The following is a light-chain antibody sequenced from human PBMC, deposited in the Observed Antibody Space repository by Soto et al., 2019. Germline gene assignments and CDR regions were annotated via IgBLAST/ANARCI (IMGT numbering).Light chain of an antibody. CDR2: NTN. CDR1: SGSVSTSYY. CDR3: LLYMGNGIAV. V-gene: IGLV8-61*01. Sequence: QTVVTQEPSFSVSPGGTVTLTRGLSSGSVSTSYYPSWYQQTPGQAPRTLIYNTNTRSSGVPDRFSGSILENKAALTITGAQADDESDYYCLLYMGNGIAVFGGGTKLTVL. J-gene: IGLJ2*01.